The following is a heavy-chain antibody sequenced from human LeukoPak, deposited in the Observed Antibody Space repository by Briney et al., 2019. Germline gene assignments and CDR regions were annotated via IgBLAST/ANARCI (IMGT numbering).Heavy chain of an antibody. V-gene: IGHV4-4*07. D-gene: IGHD6-13*01. CDR3: ARGLGQLASRAEYFQH. J-gene: IGHJ1*01. CDR2: IYTSGST. Sequence: SETLSLTCTVSGGSISSYYWSWIRQPAGKGLEWIGRIYTSGSTNYNPSLKSRVTISVDTSKNQFSLKLSSVTAADTAVYYCARGLGQLASRAEYFQHWGQGTLVTVSS. CDR1: GGSISSYY.